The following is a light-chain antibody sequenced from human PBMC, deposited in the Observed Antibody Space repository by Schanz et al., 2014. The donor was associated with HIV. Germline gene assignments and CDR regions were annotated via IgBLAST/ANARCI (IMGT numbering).Light chain of an antibody. CDR1: QDISNY. CDR3: QQYDSLPPYT. CDR2: DAS. V-gene: IGKV1-33*01. Sequence: DIQMTQSPSSLSASVGDRVTITCQASQDISNYLNWYQQKPGKAPKLLIYDASNLETGVPSRFSGRGSGTXFTFTISSLQPEDXXXXXCQQYDSLPPYTFGGGXKVEIK. J-gene: IGKJ4*01.